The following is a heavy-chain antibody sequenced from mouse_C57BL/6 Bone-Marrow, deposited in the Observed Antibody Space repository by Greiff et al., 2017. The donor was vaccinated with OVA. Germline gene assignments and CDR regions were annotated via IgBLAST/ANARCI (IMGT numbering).Heavy chain of an antibody. CDR1: GYTFTSYW. D-gene: IGHD4-1*01. CDR2: IHPNSGST. J-gene: IGHJ2*01. CDR3: ARRRLGYFDY. V-gene: IGHV1-64*01. Sequence: QVQLQQPGAELVKPGASVKLSCKASGYTFTSYWMHWVKQRPGQGLEWIGMIHPNSGSTNYNEKFKSKATLTVDKASSTAYMQLSSLTSEDSAVYYCARRRLGYFDYWGQGTTLTVSS.